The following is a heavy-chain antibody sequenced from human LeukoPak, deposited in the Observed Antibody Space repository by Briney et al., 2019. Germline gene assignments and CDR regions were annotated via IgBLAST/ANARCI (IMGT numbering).Heavy chain of an antibody. D-gene: IGHD3-9*01. J-gene: IGHJ4*02. V-gene: IGHV3-74*01. CDR2: VNSDQSNT. Sequence: GGSLRLSCAASGFTFRVYWMHWVRQAPGKGLVWVSRVNSDQSNTTYADSVKGRFTISRDNAKNTLYLQMNSLRAEDTAVYYCARGGRSTYFDWSPDYWGQGTLVTVSS. CDR1: GFTFRVYW. CDR3: ARGGRSTYFDWSPDY.